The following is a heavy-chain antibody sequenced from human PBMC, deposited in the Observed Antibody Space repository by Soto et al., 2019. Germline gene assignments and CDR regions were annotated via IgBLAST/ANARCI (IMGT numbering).Heavy chain of an antibody. J-gene: IGHJ4*02. Sequence: SETLSLTCTVSGGSISSGDYYWSWIRQPPGKGLEWIGYIYYSGSTYYNPSLKSRVTISVDTSKNQFSLKLSSVTAADTAVYYCARGGRGRYYDYVWGSYRPDEKDYWGQGTLVTVSS. V-gene: IGHV4-30-4*01. CDR1: GGSISSGDYY. CDR3: ARGGRGRYYDYVWGSYRPDEKDY. CDR2: IYYSGST. D-gene: IGHD3-16*02.